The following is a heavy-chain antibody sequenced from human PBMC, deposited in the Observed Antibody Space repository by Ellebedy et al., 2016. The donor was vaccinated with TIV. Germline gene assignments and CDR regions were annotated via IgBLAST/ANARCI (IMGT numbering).Heavy chain of an antibody. V-gene: IGHV3-53*01. J-gene: IGHJ4*02. Sequence: GGSLRLSCVVSGFSISSNYMSWVRQAPGKGLEWVSIIYSAGNTYYADSAKGRFTISRDTSKNTLYLQLNSLRAEDTAVYYCARVDLGLAFHYWGRGALVTVSS. D-gene: IGHD1-26*01. CDR3: ARVDLGLAFHY. CDR2: IYSAGNT. CDR1: GFSISSNY.